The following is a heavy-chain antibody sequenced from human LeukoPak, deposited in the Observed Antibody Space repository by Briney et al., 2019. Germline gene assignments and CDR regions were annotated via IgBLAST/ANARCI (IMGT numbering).Heavy chain of an antibody. V-gene: IGHV1-18*01. J-gene: IGHJ4*02. Sequence: APVKVSCKASGYTFTSYGISWVRQAPGQGLEWMGWISAYIGNTNYAQKLQGRVTMTTDTSTSTAYMELRSLRSDDTAVYYCARVQGRYSYGSGFDYWGQGTLVTVSS. CDR3: ARVQGRYSYGSGFDY. CDR2: ISAYIGNT. D-gene: IGHD5-18*01. CDR1: GYTFTSYG.